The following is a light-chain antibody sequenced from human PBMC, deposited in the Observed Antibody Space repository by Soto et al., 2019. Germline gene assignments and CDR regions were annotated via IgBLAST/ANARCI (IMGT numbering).Light chain of an antibody. J-gene: IGLJ3*02. V-gene: IGLV4-69*01. CDR3: QTWSTEIRV. CDR1: SGHNSYA. Sequence: QPVLTQPPSASASLGASVKLTCTLSSGHNSYAIAWHQQQPEKGPRYLMKLNSDGSHSKGDGIPDRFSGSSSGAERYLTISSLQSDDEADYYCQTWSTEIRVFGGGTKLTVL. CDR2: LNSDGSH.